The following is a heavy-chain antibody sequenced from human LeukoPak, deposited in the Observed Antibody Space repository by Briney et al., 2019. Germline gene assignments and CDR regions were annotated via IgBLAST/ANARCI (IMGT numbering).Heavy chain of an antibody. D-gene: IGHD1-26*01. J-gene: IGHJ4*02. CDR1: QYTFTGYY. Sequence: GASVKVSCKASQYTFTGYYMHWVRQAPGQGLEWMGWINPKSGGTKYAQKFQGRVTMTRDTSISTAYMELSSLRSDDTAVYYCAIENSGSWVRDYWGQGTLVTVSS. CDR3: AIENSGSWVRDY. CDR2: INPKSGGT. V-gene: IGHV1-2*02.